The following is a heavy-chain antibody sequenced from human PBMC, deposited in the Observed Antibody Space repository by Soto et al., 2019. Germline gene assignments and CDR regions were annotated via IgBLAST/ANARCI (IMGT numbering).Heavy chain of an antibody. CDR1: GFPFSIYS. D-gene: IGHD6-19*01. J-gene: IGHJ4*02. V-gene: IGHV3-48*02. CDR2: ITSDTNTI. CDR3: ARSVEGHFDY. Sequence: EVQLVESGGGLVQPGGSLRLTCVASGFPFSIYSMNWVRQAPGKGLEWSSYITSDTNTIKYADSVKGRFTISRDNAKNLVYLQMNSLRDEDTAVYLFARSVEGHFDYWGQGTVVTVSS.